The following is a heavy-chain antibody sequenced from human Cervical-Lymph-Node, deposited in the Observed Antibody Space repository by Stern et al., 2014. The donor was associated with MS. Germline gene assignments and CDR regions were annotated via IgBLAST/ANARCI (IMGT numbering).Heavy chain of an antibody. J-gene: IGHJ4*02. CDR1: GYTFTGFF. CDR2: INPNTGVP. V-gene: IGHV1-2*04. D-gene: IGHD2-15*01. Sequence: VQLVESGAEVKKPGASVKVSCTASGYTFTGFFLHWVRQAPGQGLEWVGWINPNTGVPKSAQKFQGWVTLTRDTSINTVYMELNRLKSDDTAVFYCARGYPFFDNWGQGTLVTVSS. CDR3: ARGYPFFDN.